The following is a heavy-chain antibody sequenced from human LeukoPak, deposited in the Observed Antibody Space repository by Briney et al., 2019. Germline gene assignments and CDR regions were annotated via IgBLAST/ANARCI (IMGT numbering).Heavy chain of an antibody. Sequence: PGGSLRLSCVALEFEPTYFWMTWVRRAPGKGLEWVANINHDGSERFYLDSVRGRFTISRDNAKNSLYLQMNSLRAEDTAVYYCATFVGTVSAGYPEPGGLLVWGKGTTVSVSS. D-gene: IGHD3-9*01. J-gene: IGHJ6*04. CDR1: EFEPTYFW. V-gene: IGHV3-7*01. CDR3: ATFVGTVSAGYPEPGGLLV. CDR2: INHDGSER.